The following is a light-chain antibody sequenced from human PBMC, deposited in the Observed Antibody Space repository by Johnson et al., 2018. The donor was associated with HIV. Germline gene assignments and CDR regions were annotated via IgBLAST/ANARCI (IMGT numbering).Light chain of an antibody. CDR1: SSDIGKNY. J-gene: IGLJ1*01. V-gene: IGLV1-51*02. Sequence: QSVLTQPPSVSAAPGQKVTISCSGSSSDIGKNYVSWYQQLPGTAPKLLVYENNKRPSGIPDRFSGSKSGTSATLAIPGLQAGDEADYYCGTWVSRVRAPDVFGTGTTVTVL. CDR2: ENN. CDR3: GTWVSRVRAPDV.